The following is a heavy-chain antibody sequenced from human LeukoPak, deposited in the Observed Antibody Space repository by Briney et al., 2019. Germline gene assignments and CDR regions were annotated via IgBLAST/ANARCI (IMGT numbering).Heavy chain of an antibody. CDR3: ARDSGSGSYYLNY. V-gene: IGHV4-59*06. CDR2: IYYSGST. Sequence: SETLSLTCTVSGGSISSYYWSWIRQHPGKGLEWIGYIYYSGSTYYNPSLKSRVTISVDTSKNQFSLKLSSVTAADTAVYYCARDSGSGSYYLNYWGQGTLVTVSS. D-gene: IGHD3-10*01. CDR1: GGSISSYY. J-gene: IGHJ4*02.